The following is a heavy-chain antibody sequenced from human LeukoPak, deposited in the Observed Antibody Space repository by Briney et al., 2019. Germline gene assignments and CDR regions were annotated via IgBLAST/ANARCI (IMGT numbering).Heavy chain of an antibody. J-gene: IGHJ6*02. D-gene: IGHD3-10*01. Sequence: GGSLRLSCAVPGFTSDDHAMHWVRHASGKGLEWVAGIMWRSGSTGYGDSVKGRFTISRDNAKKSLYLQMNGLRVEDTAFYYCTKDLTPGGADVWGQGTTVTVSS. CDR3: TKDLTPGGADV. CDR1: GFTSDDHA. V-gene: IGHV3-9*02. CDR2: IMWRSGST.